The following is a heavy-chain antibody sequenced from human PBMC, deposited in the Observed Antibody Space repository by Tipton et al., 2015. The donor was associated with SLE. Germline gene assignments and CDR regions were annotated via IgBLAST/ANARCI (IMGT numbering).Heavy chain of an antibody. J-gene: IGHJ3*02. Sequence: TLSLTCTVSGGSISSSSYYWGWIRQPPGKGLEWIGSIYYSGTTYYNPSLKSRVTISVDTSKNQFSLKLSSVTAADTAMYYCARRVYGDPHNAFDIWGQGTMVTVSS. CDR1: GGSISSSSYY. CDR3: ARRVYGDPHNAFDI. V-gene: IGHV4-39*01. CDR2: IYYSGTT. D-gene: IGHD4-17*01.